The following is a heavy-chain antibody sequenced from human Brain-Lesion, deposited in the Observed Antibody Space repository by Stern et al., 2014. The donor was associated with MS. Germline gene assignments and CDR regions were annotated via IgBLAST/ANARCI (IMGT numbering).Heavy chain of an antibody. CDR1: GGSIGRSSFY. CDR3: ARGAGVFDS. CDR2: IFYTGST. V-gene: IGHV4-39*02. D-gene: IGHD6-19*01. Sequence: QVQLVESGPGLVKPSEPLSLTCTVSGGSIGRSSFYWGWLRQPPGKGLEWIGNIFYTGSTFYDPSLKSRGNIPVAPPNHPSLPGLNSVTAADTAVYYCARGAGVFDSWGQGTLVTVSP. J-gene: IGHJ4*02.